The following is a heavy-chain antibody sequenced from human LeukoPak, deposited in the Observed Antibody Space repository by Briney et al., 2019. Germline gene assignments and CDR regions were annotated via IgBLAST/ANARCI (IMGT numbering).Heavy chain of an antibody. CDR1: GGTFSSYA. CDR2: IIPIFGIA. J-gene: IGHJ4*02. Sequence: CKAXGGTFSSYAISWVRQAPGQGLEWMGRIIPIFGIANYAQKFQGRVTITADKSTSTAYMELSSLRSEDTAVYYCALTGDGYTLRPFDYWGQGTLVTVSS. V-gene: IGHV1-69*04. CDR3: ALTGDGYTLRPFDY. D-gene: IGHD5-24*01.